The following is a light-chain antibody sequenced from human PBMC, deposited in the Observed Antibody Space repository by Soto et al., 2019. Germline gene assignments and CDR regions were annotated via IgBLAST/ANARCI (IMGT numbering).Light chain of an antibody. CDR1: HRLTTY. V-gene: IGKV1-39*01. J-gene: IGKJ5*01. CDR2: GAS. Sequence: IQLTQSPSSMSASVGDRVTITCRATHRLTTYLNWYQQKTWGTPKVVSKGASILQGGAPSRFSGSGSGTEYTFTISSVQPEDFATYYCQQSARWPLTFGQGTRLE. CDR3: QQSARWPLT.